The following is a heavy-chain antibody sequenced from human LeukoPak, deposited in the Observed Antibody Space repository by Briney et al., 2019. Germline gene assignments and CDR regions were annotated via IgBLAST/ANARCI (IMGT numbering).Heavy chain of an antibody. CDR1: GFTVSSNY. J-gene: IGHJ3*02. CDR3: ARVQGETLPTNAFDI. Sequence: TGGSLRLSCAASGFTVSSNYMSWVRQAPGKGLEWVSVIYSGGSTYYADSVKGRFTISRDNSKNTLYLQMNSLRAEDTAVYYCARVQGETLPTNAFDIWGQGTMVTISS. CDR2: IYSGGST. V-gene: IGHV3-66*01. D-gene: IGHD5-12*01.